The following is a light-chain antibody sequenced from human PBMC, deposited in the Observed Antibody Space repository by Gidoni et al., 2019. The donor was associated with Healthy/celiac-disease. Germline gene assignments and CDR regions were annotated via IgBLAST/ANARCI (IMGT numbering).Light chain of an antibody. V-gene: IGKV3-20*01. CDR1: QSVSSSY. Sequence: EIVLTQSPGTLSLSPGERATLSCRASQSVSSSYLAWYQQQPGQAPRLLIYGASSRATGSPDRFSGSGSGTDFTLTISRLEPEDFAVYYCQQYGSSPRVTFGPGTKVDIK. CDR2: GAS. CDR3: QQYGSSPRVT. J-gene: IGKJ3*01.